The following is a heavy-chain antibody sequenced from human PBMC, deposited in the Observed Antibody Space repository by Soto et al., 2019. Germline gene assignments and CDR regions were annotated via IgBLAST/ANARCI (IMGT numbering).Heavy chain of an antibody. CDR1: GYIFTSYG. D-gene: IGHD3-10*01. J-gene: IGHJ3*02. CDR3: ARSTIPIDRRVILTGRGDTFDI. V-gene: IGHV1-18*04. CDR2: INVSNGKT. Sequence: RASVKVSCKASGYIFTSYGISWVRQAPGQGLEWMGWINVSNGKTKYAQKFEGRVTVTTDTSTRTSNMELRSLRSDDTAVYYCARSTIPIDRRVILTGRGDTFDIWGQGTRVTVSS.